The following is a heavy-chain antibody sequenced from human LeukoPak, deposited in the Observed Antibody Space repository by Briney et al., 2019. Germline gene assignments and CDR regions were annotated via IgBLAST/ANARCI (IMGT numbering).Heavy chain of an antibody. J-gene: IGHJ5*02. CDR2: INSDGSWT. D-gene: IGHD1-1*01. Sequence: PGGSLRLSCAASGNYWMHWVRQAPGEGLVWVSHINSDGSWTSYADSVKGRFTISKDNAKNTVYLQMNSLRAEDTAVYYCAKDTTGTNFDPTQWFDPWGQGTLVTVSS. V-gene: IGHV3-74*01. CDR3: AKDTTGTNFDPTQWFDP. CDR1: GNYW.